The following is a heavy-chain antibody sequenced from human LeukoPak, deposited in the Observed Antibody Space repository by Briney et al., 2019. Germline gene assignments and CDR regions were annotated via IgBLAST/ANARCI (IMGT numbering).Heavy chain of an antibody. CDR3: ASGTFGGPIDY. CDR1: GFTFNSFI. V-gene: IGHV3-21*01. J-gene: IGHJ4*02. Sequence: GGSLRLSCAASGFTFNSFIMIWVRQAPGKGLEWVSSISSSSSYIYYADSVKGRFTISRDNAKRSVYLQMNSLRAEDTAVYYCASGTFGGPIDYWGQGTLVTVSS. CDR2: ISSSSSYI. D-gene: IGHD3-16*01.